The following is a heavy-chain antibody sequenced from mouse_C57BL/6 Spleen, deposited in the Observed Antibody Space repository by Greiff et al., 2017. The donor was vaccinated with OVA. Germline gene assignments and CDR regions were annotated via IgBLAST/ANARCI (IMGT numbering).Heavy chain of an antibody. CDR2: IYPGDGDT. CDR3: ARSRPTRDYYAMDY. J-gene: IGHJ4*01. D-gene: IGHD6-1*01. V-gene: IGHV1-80*01. Sequence: VQRVESGAELVKPGASVKISCKASGYAFSSYWMNWVKQRPGKGLEWIGQIYPGDGDTNYNGKFKGKATLTADKSSSTAYMQLSSLTSEDSAVYFCARSRPTRDYYAMDYWGQGTSVTVSS. CDR1: GYAFSSYW.